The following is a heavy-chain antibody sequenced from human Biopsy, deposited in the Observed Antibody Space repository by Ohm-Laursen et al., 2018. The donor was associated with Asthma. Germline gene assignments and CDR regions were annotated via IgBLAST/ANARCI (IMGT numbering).Heavy chain of an antibody. Sequence: EASVKVSCKISGYSLTDLSMHWVRQAPGQGLEWTGGHDHEEGGTVNARRFQGRVTMTEDTSTDTAYMELSSLSSDDTAVYYCASDFPKDYVRYNFQFWGQGTLVTVSS. CDR3: ASDFPKDYVRYNFQF. V-gene: IGHV1-24*01. J-gene: IGHJ4*02. CDR1: GYSLTDLS. CDR2: HDHEEGGT. D-gene: IGHD4-17*01.